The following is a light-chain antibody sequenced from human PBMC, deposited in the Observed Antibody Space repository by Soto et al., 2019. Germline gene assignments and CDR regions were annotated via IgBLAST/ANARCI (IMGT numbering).Light chain of an antibody. Sequence: EILMTESPGTLSVSPGERASLSCRASQTIRSDLAWYQQKPGQAPRLLISDASTRATGIPARFNGSGSGTEFTLAISSLQSEDFAIYYCHQYNTWPLTFGGGTKVDI. CDR3: HQYNTWPLT. CDR1: QTIRSD. J-gene: IGKJ4*01. CDR2: DAS. V-gene: IGKV3-15*01.